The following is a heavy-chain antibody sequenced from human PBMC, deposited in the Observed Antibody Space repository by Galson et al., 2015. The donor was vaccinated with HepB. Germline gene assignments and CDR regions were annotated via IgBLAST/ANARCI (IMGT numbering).Heavy chain of an antibody. CDR1: GFTFSSYA. CDR2: ISYDGSNK. J-gene: IGHJ6*02. D-gene: IGHD3-3*01. Sequence: SLRLSCAASGFTFSSYAMHWVRQAPGKGLEWVAVISYDGSNKYYADSVKGRFTISRDNSKNTLYLQMNSLRAEDTAVYYCARDSHYDFWGGPCYYYGMDVWGQGTTVTVSS. V-gene: IGHV3-30*04. CDR3: ARDSHYDFWGGPCYYYGMDV.